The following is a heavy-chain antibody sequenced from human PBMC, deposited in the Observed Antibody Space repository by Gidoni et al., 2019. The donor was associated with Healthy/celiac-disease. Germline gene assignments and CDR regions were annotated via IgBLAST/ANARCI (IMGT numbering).Heavy chain of an antibody. J-gene: IGHJ4*02. V-gene: IGHV4-34*01. CDR1: GGSFSGYY. Sequence: QVQLQQWGAGLLKPSETLSLTCAVYGGSFSGYYCSWIRQPPGKGLEWIGEINHSGSTNYNPSLKSRVTISVDTSKNQFSLKLSSVTAADTAVYYCARGSTNRYSSGWPYFDYWGQGTLVTVSS. CDR2: INHSGST. CDR3: ARGSTNRYSSGWPYFDY. D-gene: IGHD6-19*01.